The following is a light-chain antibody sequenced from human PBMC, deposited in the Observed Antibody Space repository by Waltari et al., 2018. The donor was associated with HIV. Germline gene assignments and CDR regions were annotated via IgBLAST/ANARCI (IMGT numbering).Light chain of an antibody. J-gene: IGLJ2*01. V-gene: IGLV1-47*01. CDR3: ATWDDTLSGHVV. Sequence: QSVLTQPPSASGTPGQRITISCSGTTPTIGRNYFYLYQQLPGTAPNPLIYRNNQRPSGVPDRFSGSKSGTSASLAISGLRSEDEAEYYCATWDDTLSGHVVFGGGTKLNVL. CDR2: RNN. CDR1: TPTIGRNY.